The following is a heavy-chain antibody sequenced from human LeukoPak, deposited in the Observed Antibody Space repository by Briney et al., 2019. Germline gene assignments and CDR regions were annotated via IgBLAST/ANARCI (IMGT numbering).Heavy chain of an antibody. CDR3: ARCTDTAMVNALYYFDY. CDR2: IYYSGST. CDR1: GGSISSYY. J-gene: IGHJ4*02. D-gene: IGHD5-18*01. Sequence: SETLSLTCTVSGGSISSYYWSWIRQPPGKGLEWIGYIYYSGSTNYNPSLKSRVTISVDTSKNQFSLKLSSVTAADTAVYYCARCTDTAMVNALYYFDYWGQGTPVTVSS. V-gene: IGHV4-59*01.